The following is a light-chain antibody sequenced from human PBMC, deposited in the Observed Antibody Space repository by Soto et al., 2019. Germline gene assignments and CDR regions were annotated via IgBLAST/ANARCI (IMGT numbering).Light chain of an antibody. Sequence: SYELTQPPSVSVAPGQTARITCGGNNIGGKSVHWYQQKPGQAPVLVVNDVSDRPSGIPERFSGSKSGNTATLTISRVEAGDEADYYCQVWDSSSDHVVFGVGTKLTVL. CDR3: QVWDSSSDHVV. CDR2: DVS. V-gene: IGLV3-21*02. J-gene: IGLJ2*01. CDR1: NIGGKS.